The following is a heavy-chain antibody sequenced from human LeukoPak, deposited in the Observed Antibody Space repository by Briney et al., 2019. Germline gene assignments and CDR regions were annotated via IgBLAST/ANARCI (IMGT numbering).Heavy chain of an antibody. Sequence: ASVKVSCKASGYTFTDYYMHWVRQALGQGLEWMGWIYPNSGGTNSAQKFQGRVTMTRDTSISTAYMELSRLRSDDTAVYYCVKMYYHLWSGFDIWGQGTMVTVSS. CDR3: VKMYYHLWSGFDI. CDR2: IYPNSGGT. CDR1: GYTFTDYY. D-gene: IGHD3-3*01. J-gene: IGHJ3*02. V-gene: IGHV1-2*02.